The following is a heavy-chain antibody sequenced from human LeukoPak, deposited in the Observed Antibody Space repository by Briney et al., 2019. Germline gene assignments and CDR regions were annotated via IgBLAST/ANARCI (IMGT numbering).Heavy chain of an antibody. J-gene: IGHJ4*02. CDR2: TYYRSKWYN. CDR3: ARDMFGYYFDY. D-gene: IGHD3-10*02. V-gene: IGHV6-1*01. CDR1: GDSVSSNSAA. Sequence: SQTLSLTCAICGDSVSSNSAAWHWIRQSPSRGLEWLGRTYYRSKWYNEYAVSVKSRITINPDTSKNHFSLQLSSLTPEDTAVYYCARDMFGYYFDYWGQGALVTVSS.